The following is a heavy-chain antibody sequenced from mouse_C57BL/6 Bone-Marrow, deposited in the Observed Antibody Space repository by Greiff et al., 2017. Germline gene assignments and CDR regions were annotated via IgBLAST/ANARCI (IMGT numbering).Heavy chain of an antibody. CDR3: TPCYGCDY. J-gene: IGHJ2*01. CDR1: GFNIKDDY. D-gene: IGHD1-1*01. CDR2: IDPETGDT. Sequence: VQLQQSGAELVRPGASVKLSCTASGFNIKDDYMHWVKQRPEQGLEWIGWIDPETGDTEYASKFQGKATITADTSSNTAYLQLSSQTSEDTAVYYCTPCYGCDYWGQGTTLTVSS. V-gene: IGHV14-4*01.